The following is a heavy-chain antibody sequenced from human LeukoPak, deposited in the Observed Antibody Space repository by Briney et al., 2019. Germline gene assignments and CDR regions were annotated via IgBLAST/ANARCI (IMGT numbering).Heavy chain of an antibody. V-gene: IGHV3-21*01. Sequence: GGSLRLSCAASGFTFSSYSMNWVRQAPGKGLEWVSSISSSSSYIYYADSVKGRFTISRDNAKNPLYLQMNSLRAEDTAVYYCARIEDDYGDYVFDYWGQGTLVTVSS. CDR3: ARIEDDYGDYVFDY. CDR1: GFTFSSYS. CDR2: ISSSSSYI. D-gene: IGHD4-17*01. J-gene: IGHJ4*02.